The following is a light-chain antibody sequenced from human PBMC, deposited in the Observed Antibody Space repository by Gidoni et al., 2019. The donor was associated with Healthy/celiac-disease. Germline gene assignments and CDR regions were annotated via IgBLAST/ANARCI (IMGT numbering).Light chain of an antibody. CDR1: QGISSY. CDR3: QQRNSYLFT. CDR2: AAS. J-gene: IGKJ3*01. V-gene: IGKV1-9*01. Sequence: DIQLTQSPSFLSASVGDRVTITCRASQGISSYLAWYQQKPGQAPKLLIYAASTLQSGVPSRFSGSGSGTEFTLTISSLQPEDFATYYCQQRNSYLFTFGPGTKVDIK.